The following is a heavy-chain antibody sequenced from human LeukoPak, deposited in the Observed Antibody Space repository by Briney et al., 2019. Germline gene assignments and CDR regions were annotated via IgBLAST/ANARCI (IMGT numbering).Heavy chain of an antibody. J-gene: IGHJ5*02. Sequence: SQTLSLTCTVSGGSISSGDYYWSWVRQPPGKGLEWIGYIYYSGSTNYNPSLKSRVTLSVDTSKNQFSLKLTSVTAADTAVYYCALRRLTSSQIIEDNWFGPWGQGTLVTVSS. D-gene: IGHD2/OR15-2a*01. CDR2: IYYSGST. CDR3: ALRRLTSSQIIEDNWFGP. V-gene: IGHV4-30-4*01. CDR1: GGSISSGDYY.